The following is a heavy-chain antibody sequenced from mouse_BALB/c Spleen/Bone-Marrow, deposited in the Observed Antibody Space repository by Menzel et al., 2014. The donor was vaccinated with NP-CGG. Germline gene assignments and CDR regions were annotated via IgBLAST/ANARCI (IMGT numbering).Heavy chain of an antibody. J-gene: IGHJ2*01. CDR3: ARWNYGSRRGFDY. D-gene: IGHD1-1*01. V-gene: IGHV1S56*01. CDR2: IYPGDGST. CDR1: GYTFTSYD. Sequence: QVQLQQSGPELVKPGVLVKISCRASGYTFTSYDINWVKQRPGQGLEWIGWIYPGDGSTNYNEKFKGKATLTADNSSSTAYMQLSSLTSENSAVYFCARWNYGSRRGFDYWGQGTTLTVSS.